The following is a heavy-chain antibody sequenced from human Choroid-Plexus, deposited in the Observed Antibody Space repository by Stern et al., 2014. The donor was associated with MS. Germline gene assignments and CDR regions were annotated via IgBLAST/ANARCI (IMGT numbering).Heavy chain of an antibody. D-gene: IGHD2/OR15-2a*01. Sequence: QMKLVQSGGGVVQPGRPLRLSCVASGFTFGSCAMHWVRQAPGKGLEWVAGVSYDGRNKYYADSVKGRFTISRDNSQNTLYMQMSSLRPEDTAVYYCAKDRQYLTYFFDHWGQGSLVTVSS. CDR1: GFTFGSCA. V-gene: IGHV3-30*18. CDR2: VSYDGRNK. CDR3: AKDRQYLTYFFDH. J-gene: IGHJ5*02.